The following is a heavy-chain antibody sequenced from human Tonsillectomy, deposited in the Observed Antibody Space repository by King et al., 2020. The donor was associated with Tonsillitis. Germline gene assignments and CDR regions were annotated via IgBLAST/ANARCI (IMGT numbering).Heavy chain of an antibody. CDR3: ARIPSGSGWPNFDY. J-gene: IGHJ4*02. CDR1: GDSISSGGNY. CDR2: IYYSGSTSGST. Sequence: VQLQESGPGLVKPSQTLSLTCTVSGDSISSGGNYWSWIRQHPGKGLEWIGYIYYSGSTSGSTYYNPSLKSRVIISVDTSKSQFSLKVSSVTAADTAVYYCARIPSGSGWPNFDYWGQGTLVTVSS. V-gene: IGHV4-31*03. D-gene: IGHD6-19*01.